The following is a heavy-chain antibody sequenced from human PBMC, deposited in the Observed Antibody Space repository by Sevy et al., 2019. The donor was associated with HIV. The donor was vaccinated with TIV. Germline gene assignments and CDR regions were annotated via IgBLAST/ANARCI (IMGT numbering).Heavy chain of an antibody. J-gene: IGHJ4*02. CDR1: GFTFSSYW. V-gene: IGHV3-7*01. CDR2: IKQDGSEK. Sequence: GESLKISCAASGFTFSSYWMSWVRQAPGKGLEWVANIKQDGSEKYYVDSVKGRFTISRDNAKNSLYLQMNSLRAEDTAVYYCARDQPLLWFGELLMGGFDYWGQGTLVTVSS. D-gene: IGHD3-10*01. CDR3: ARDQPLLWFGELLMGGFDY.